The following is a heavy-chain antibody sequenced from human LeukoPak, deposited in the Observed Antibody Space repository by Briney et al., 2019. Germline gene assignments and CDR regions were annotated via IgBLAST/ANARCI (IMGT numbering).Heavy chain of an antibody. CDR2: IPYDGSNK. J-gene: IGHJ4*02. D-gene: IGHD3-22*01. Sequence: PGGSLRLSCAASGFTFSSCAMHWVRQAPGKGLEWVAVIPYDGSNKYYADSVKGRFTISRDNSKNTLYLQMNSLRAEDTAVYYCAREIRRAYYYDSSGYQELDYWGQGTLVTVSS. V-gene: IGHV3-30*04. CDR1: GFTFSSCA. CDR3: AREIRRAYYYDSSGYQELDY.